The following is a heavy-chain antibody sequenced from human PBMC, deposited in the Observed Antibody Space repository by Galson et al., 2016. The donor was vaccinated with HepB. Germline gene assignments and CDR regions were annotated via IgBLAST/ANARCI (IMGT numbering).Heavy chain of an antibody. V-gene: IGHV4-61*08. J-gene: IGHJ4*02. Sequence: ATLSLTCDVSGNSVSSGGSYWSWIRQPPGKGLEWSGDVFDSGTTDYTPSLESTVSIFFDTSTTRFSLKLRSVTAADTAVYYRARGARPLTAVMHRRGHLDCWGQGTLVTVSS. CDR1: GNSVSSGGSY. CDR3: ARGARPLTAVMHRRGHLDC. CDR2: VFDSGTT. D-gene: IGHD4-17*01.